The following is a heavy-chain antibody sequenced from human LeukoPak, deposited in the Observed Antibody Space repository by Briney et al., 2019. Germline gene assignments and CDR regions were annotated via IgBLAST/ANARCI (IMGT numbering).Heavy chain of an antibody. CDR3: AKDHYTAMIQYYYDSSGSH. V-gene: IGHV3-23*01. CDR2: ISGSGGST. D-gene: IGHD3-22*01. Sequence: PGGSLRLSCAASGFTFSSYAMSWVRQAPGKGLEWVSAISGSGGSTYYADSVKGRFTISRDNSKNTLYLQMNSLRAEDTAVYYCAKDHYTAMIQYYYDSSGSHWGQGTPVTVSS. CDR1: GFTFSSYA. J-gene: IGHJ4*02.